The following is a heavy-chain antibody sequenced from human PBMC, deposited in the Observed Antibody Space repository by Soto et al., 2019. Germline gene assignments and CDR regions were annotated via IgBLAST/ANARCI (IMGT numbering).Heavy chain of an antibody. V-gene: IGHV3-21*01. CDR3: ARVRRGSPLMVRGVIGHEKYFDY. CDR1: GFTFSSYS. D-gene: IGHD3-10*01. Sequence: EVQLVESGGGLVKPGGSLRLSCAASGFTFSSYSMNWVRQAPGKGLEWVSSISSSSSYIYYADSVKGRFTISRDNAKNSLYLQMNSLRAEDTAVYYCARVRRGSPLMVRGVIGHEKYFDYWGQGTLVTVSS. CDR2: ISSSSSYI. J-gene: IGHJ4*02.